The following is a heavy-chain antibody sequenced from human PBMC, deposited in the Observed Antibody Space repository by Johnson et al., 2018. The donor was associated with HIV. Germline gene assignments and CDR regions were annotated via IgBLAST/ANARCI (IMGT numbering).Heavy chain of an antibody. J-gene: IGHJ3*02. CDR3: ARDRQYYYGSGDAFDI. CDR1: GFTFSSYA. CDR2: ISYDGSDK. V-gene: IGHV3-30*14. D-gene: IGHD3-10*01. Sequence: QVQLVESGGGVVQPGRSLRLSCAASGFTFSSYAMHWVRQAPAKGLEWVAVISYDGSDKYYAASVKGRFTISRDNSKNTLYLQMNSLRAEDTAVYYCARDRQYYYGSGDAFDIWGQGTMVTVSS.